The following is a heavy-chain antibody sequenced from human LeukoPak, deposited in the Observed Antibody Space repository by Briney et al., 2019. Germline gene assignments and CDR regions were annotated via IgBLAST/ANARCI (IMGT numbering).Heavy chain of an antibody. Sequence: ASVKVSCKASEYSFTDCYIHWVRQAPGQGLEWMGWINPSSGGTNSAQKFQVRITLTRDTSISTAYMELSRLGSDDTAVYYCAAGPVYDYFEFWGQGTLVTVSS. CDR2: INPSSGGT. CDR1: EYSFTDCY. V-gene: IGHV1-2*02. CDR3: AAGPVYDYFEF. J-gene: IGHJ4*02. D-gene: IGHD3-22*01.